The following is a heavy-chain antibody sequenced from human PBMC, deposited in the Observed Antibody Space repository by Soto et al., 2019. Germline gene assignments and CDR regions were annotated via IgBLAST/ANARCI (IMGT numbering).Heavy chain of an antibody. J-gene: IGHJ5*02. D-gene: IGHD6-19*01. CDR3: AGMPYTSGLRFDP. Sequence: SETLSLTCNMSGDSYSISTYSWSWIRQPPGKALQWIGFIYQSGVTSYNPSLASRVSISLDRSNNQCSLKLRSVTAADTAVYFCAGMPYTSGLRFDPWGPGTLVTVSS. CDR2: IYQSGVT. CDR1: GDSYSISTYS. V-gene: IGHV4-30-2*01.